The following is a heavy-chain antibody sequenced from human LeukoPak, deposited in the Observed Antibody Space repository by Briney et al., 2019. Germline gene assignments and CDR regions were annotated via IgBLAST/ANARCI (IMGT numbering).Heavy chain of an antibody. V-gene: IGHV1-8*01. CDR1: RYTFTSYD. Sequence: ASVKVSFKASRYTFTSYDINWVREAAGQGLEWMGWMNPNTGRTGFAQKFQGRLTMTRDTSISTAYLELSSLRSEDTAIYYCARLSQTPDYYSNGGYYQLGFWGQGTPVTVSS. J-gene: IGHJ4*02. D-gene: IGHD3-22*01. CDR3: ARLSQTPDYYSNGGYYQLGF. CDR2: MNPNTGRT.